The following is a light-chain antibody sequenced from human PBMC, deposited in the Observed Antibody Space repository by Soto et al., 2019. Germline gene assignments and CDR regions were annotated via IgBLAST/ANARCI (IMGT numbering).Light chain of an antibody. CDR3: QQYFNWPPLT. CDR2: GAS. V-gene: IGKV3-15*01. CDR1: QSVSSN. J-gene: IGKJ4*01. Sequence: EIVLTQSPATLSVSPGERATLSCRASQSVSSNLAWYQQKPGQAPRLLMFGASTRATNIPARFSGSGSGTEFTLTISSLQSEDFAVYYCQQYFNWPPLTFGGGTKV.